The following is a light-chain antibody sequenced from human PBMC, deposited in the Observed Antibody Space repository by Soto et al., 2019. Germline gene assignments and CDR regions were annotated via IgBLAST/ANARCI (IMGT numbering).Light chain of an antibody. CDR1: TSNIGSNA. Sequence: QSELTQPPSTSGTPGQRVTFSCSGSTSNIGSNAVNWYQQLPGTAPKLLIYSNDRRPSGVPDRFSGSKSGTSASLAISGLQSEDEADYYCTAWDDSLNGRLFGGGTKLTVL. J-gene: IGLJ2*01. CDR3: TAWDDSLNGRL. V-gene: IGLV1-44*01. CDR2: SND.